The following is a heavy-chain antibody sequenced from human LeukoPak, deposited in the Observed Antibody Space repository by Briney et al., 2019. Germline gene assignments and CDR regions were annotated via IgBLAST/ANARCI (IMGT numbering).Heavy chain of an antibody. J-gene: IGHJ4*02. D-gene: IGHD4-11*01. CDR3: AVSNYDSFDY. Sequence: SETLSLTCTVSGGSISSYYWSWIRQPPGKGLEWIGYIYYSGSTNYNPSLKSRVTISVDTSKNQFSLKLSSVTAADTAVYYCAVSNYDSFDYWGQGTLVTVSS. CDR2: IYYSGST. CDR1: GGSISSYY. V-gene: IGHV4-59*12.